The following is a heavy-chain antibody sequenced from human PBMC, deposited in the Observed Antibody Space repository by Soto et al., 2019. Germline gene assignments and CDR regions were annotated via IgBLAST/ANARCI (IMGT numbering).Heavy chain of an antibody. V-gene: IGHV4-61*07. Sequence: GSTNYNPSLENRVTMSVDTSENLFSLKLSSVTAADTAVYYCARRRDTTATGFDYWGQGTLVTVSS. D-gene: IGHD4-4*01. CDR2: GST. J-gene: IGHJ4*02. CDR3: ARRRDTTATGFDY.